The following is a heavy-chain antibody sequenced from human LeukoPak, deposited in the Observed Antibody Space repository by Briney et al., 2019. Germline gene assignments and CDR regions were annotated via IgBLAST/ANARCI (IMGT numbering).Heavy chain of an antibody. CDR3: ASRTIAALQG. J-gene: IGHJ4*02. D-gene: IGHD6-6*01. CDR1: GGSFSGYY. Sequence: SETLSLTCAVYGGSFSGYYWSWIRQPPGKGLEWIGEIHHSGSINYNPSLKSRVTISVDTSKDLFSLKLSSVTAADTAVYFCASRTIAALQGWGQGTLVTVSS. CDR2: IHHSGSI. V-gene: IGHV4-34*01.